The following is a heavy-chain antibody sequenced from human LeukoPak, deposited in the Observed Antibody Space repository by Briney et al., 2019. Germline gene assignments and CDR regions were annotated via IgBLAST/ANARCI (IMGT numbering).Heavy chain of an antibody. V-gene: IGHV1-18*01. CDR3: ARDFQLVGAPPYSNLYYYYYMDV. CDR1: GYTFTSYG. Sequence: ASVKVSCKASGYTFTSYGISWVRQAPGQGLEWMGWISAYNGNTNYAQKLQGRVTMTTDTSTSTAYMELSSLRSEDTAVYYCARDFQLVGAPPYSNLYYYYYMDVWGKGTTVTVSS. D-gene: IGHD1-26*01. CDR2: ISAYNGNT. J-gene: IGHJ6*03.